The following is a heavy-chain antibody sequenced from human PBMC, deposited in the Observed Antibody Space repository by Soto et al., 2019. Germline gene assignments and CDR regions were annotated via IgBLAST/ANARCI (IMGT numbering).Heavy chain of an antibody. Sequence: EVQLLESGGGLVQPEGSLRLSCAASGFTFSSYAMSWVRQAPGKGLEWVSAISGSGGSTYYADSVKGRFTISRDNSKNTLYLQMNSLRAEDTAVSYCAKGAYSSGWYFDYWGQGTLVTVSS. D-gene: IGHD6-19*01. J-gene: IGHJ4*02. V-gene: IGHV3-23*01. CDR2: ISGSGGST. CDR3: AKGAYSSGWYFDY. CDR1: GFTFSSYA.